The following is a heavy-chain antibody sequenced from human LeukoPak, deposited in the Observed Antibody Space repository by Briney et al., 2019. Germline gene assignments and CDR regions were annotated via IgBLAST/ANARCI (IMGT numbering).Heavy chain of an antibody. D-gene: IGHD3-10*01. CDR2: IKSKTDGGTT. CDR3: TTDSSYRITMVRGVIIKMKDLDY. V-gene: IGHV3-15*01. CDR1: GFTFSNAW. J-gene: IGHJ4*02. Sequence: GGSLRLSCAASGFTFSNAWMSWVRQAPGKGLEWGGRIKSKTDGGTTDYAAPVKGRFTISRDDSKNTLYLQMNSLKTEDTAVYYCTTDSSYRITMVRGVIIKMKDLDYWGQGTLVTVSS.